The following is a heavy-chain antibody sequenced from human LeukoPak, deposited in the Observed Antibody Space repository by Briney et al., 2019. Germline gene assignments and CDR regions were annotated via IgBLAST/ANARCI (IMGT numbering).Heavy chain of an antibody. J-gene: IGHJ6*04. CDR1: GYTFTTYA. D-gene: IGHD2-2*01. V-gene: IGHV7-4-1*02. Sequence: ASVTVSCKASGYTFTTYAMNWVRQAPGQGLEWMGWINTNTRNPTYAQGFTGRFVFSLDTSVSTAYLQISSLKAEDTAVYYCARPHAPYYYYGMEVWGKGTTVTVSS. CDR2: INTNTRNP. CDR3: ARPHAPYYYYGMEV.